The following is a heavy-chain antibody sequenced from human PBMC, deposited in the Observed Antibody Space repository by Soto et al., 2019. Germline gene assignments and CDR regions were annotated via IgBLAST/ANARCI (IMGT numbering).Heavy chain of an antibody. CDR2: ISYDGSNK. V-gene: IGHV3-30*18. CDR1: GFTFSSYG. J-gene: IGHJ4*02. CDR3: AKDLVGANDY. D-gene: IGHD1-26*01. Sequence: PGGSLRLSCAASGFTFSSYGMHWVRQAPGKGLEWVAVISYDGSNKYYADSVKGRFTISRDNSKNTLYLQMNSLRAEDTAVYYCAKDLVGANDYWGQGTLVTVSS.